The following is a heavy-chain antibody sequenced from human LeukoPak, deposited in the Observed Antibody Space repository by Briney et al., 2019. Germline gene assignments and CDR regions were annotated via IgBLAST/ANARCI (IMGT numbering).Heavy chain of an antibody. CDR3: ARGDTIRFLEWLEPPDAFDI. CDR1: GHTFTGYY. D-gene: IGHD3-3*01. J-gene: IGHJ3*02. Sequence: GASVKVSCKASGHTFTGYYMHWVRQAPGQGLEWMGRINPNSGGTNYAQKFQGRVTMTRDTSISTAYMELSRLRSDDTAVYYCARGDTIRFLEWLEPPDAFDIWGQGTMVTVSS. V-gene: IGHV1-2*06. CDR2: INPNSGGT.